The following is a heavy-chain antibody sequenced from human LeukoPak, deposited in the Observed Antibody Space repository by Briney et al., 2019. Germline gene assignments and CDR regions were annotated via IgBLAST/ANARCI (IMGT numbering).Heavy chain of an antibody. V-gene: IGHV3-23*01. D-gene: IGHD3-22*01. Sequence: GGSLRLSCAASGFTFSSYGMSWVRQAPGKGLEWVSAISGSGGSTYYADSVKGRFTISRDNSKNTLYLQMNSLRAEDTAVYYCARDLGYYDSSGYSPPWGQGTLVTVSS. J-gene: IGHJ5*02. CDR2: ISGSGGST. CDR1: GFTFSSYG. CDR3: ARDLGYYDSSGYSPP.